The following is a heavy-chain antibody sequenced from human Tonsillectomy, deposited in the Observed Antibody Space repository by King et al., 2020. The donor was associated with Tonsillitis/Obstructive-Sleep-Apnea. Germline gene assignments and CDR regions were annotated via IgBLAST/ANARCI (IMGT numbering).Heavy chain of an antibody. D-gene: IGHD6-13*01. Sequence: VQSGRSLRLSCAASGFTFDDYAMYWVRQAPGRGLEWVSGISWNSGSIGYADSVKGRFTISRDNAKNSLYLQMNSLRDEDTAVYYCAKDLIIATAGTPGDAFDIWGQGTMVTVSS. J-gene: IGHJ3*02. CDR2: ISWNSGSI. CDR1: GFTFDDYA. CDR3: AKDLIIATAGTPGDAFDI. V-gene: IGHV3-9*01.